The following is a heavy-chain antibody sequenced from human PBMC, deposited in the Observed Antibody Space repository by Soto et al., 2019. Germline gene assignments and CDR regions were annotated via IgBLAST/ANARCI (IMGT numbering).Heavy chain of an antibody. Sequence: QVQLVQSGAEVKKPGASVKVSCKASGYTFTGYYIHWVRQAPGQGLEWMGWINPNNGGTNYAQNFQGWVTMTRDTSISTAYMELSRLRFDDTAIYYCARRAATGTKGFDYWGQGTLVTVSS. V-gene: IGHV1-2*04. CDR2: INPNNGGT. CDR3: ARRAATGTKGFDY. CDR1: GYTFTGYY. J-gene: IGHJ4*02. D-gene: IGHD1-1*01.